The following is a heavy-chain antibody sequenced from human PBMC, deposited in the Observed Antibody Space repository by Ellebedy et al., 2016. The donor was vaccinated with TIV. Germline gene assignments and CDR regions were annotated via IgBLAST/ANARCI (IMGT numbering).Heavy chain of an antibody. CDR3: AREWSSGGERDFDY. J-gene: IGHJ4*02. CDR1: GYTFTGHY. CDR2: INPNSGGT. D-gene: IGHD6-19*01. Sequence: AASVKVSCKASGYTFTGHYMHWVRQAPGHGPEWMGRINPNSGGTNYAQTFQGRVTLTRDTSTSTAYMELSWLRSDDTAVYYCAREWSSGGERDFDYWGQGTLVTVSS. V-gene: IGHV1-2*06.